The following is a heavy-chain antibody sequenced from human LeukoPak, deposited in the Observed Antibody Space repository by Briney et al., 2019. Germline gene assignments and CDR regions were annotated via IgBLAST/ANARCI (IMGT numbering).Heavy chain of an antibody. D-gene: IGHD7-27*01. CDR3: ARGPLGITYYMDV. CDR2: IYPGDSDT. CDR1: GYSFTRYW. V-gene: IGHV5-51*01. Sequence: GESLKISCKGSGYSFTRYWIGWVRQMPGKGLEWMGIIYPGDSDTRYSPSFQGQVTISADKSISTAYLQWSSLKASDTAMYSCARGPLGITYYMDVCGKGTTVTVSS. J-gene: IGHJ6*03.